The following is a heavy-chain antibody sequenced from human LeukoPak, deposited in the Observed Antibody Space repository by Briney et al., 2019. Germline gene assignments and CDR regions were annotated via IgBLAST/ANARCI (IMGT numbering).Heavy chain of an antibody. J-gene: IGHJ3*01. V-gene: IGHV3-15*01. D-gene: IGHD1-26*01. CDR3: TTWDGVN. CDR1: GFTFTHAL. Sequence: GGSLRLSRAASGFTFTHALMTGVRQARGRGLEWVGHIKRKTDGGTTDCAAPVKGRFTISRDDSKNTLYLQMNSRKTEDTAMYYCTTWDGVNWGQGTMVTVSS. CDR2: IKRKTDGGTT.